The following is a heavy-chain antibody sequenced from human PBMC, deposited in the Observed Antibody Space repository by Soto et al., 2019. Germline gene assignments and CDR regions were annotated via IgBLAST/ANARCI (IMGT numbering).Heavy chain of an antibody. CDR2: IKQDGSEK. D-gene: IGHD3-10*01. V-gene: IGHV3-7*01. Sequence: EVQLVESGGGLVQPGGSLRLSCAASGFTFSSYWMSWVRQAPGKGPEWVANIKQDGSEKYHVDSVKGRFTISRDNAKNSLYLQMNSLRAEDTDVYYCARDGYDYDGSGSYYNPEFGYWGQGTLVTVAS. CDR1: GFTFSSYW. J-gene: IGHJ4*02. CDR3: ARDGYDYDGSGSYYNPEFGY.